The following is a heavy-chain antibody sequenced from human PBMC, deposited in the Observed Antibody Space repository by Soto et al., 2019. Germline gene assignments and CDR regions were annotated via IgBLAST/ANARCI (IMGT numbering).Heavy chain of an antibody. J-gene: IGHJ4*02. CDR2: INSDGSST. Sequence: GGSLRLSCAASGFTFSSYWMHWVRQAPGKGLVWVSRINSDGSSTSYADSVKGRFTISRDNAKNTLYLQMNSLRAEDTAVYYCARCIAEAGNPLPDYWGQGTLVTVPS. D-gene: IGHD6-13*01. CDR3: ARCIAEAGNPLPDY. V-gene: IGHV3-74*01. CDR1: GFTFSSYW.